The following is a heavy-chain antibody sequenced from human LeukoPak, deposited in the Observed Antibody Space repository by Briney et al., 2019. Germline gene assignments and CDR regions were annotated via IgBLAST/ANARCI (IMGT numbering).Heavy chain of an antibody. CDR2: IYYGENT. Sequence: SETLPLTCTVSGGSISSGPYYWGWIRQPPGKGLEWIGNIYYGENTYYNPSLKSRVTISIDTSKNQFYLKLSSLTAADTAVYYCARRDDSSGYHKIFDYWGPGTLVTVSS. J-gene: IGHJ4*02. CDR3: ARRDDSSGYHKIFDY. CDR1: GGSISSGPYY. D-gene: IGHD3-22*01. V-gene: IGHV4-39*01.